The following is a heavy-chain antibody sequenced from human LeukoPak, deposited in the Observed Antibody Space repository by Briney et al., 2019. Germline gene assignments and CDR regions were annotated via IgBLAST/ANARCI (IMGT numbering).Heavy chain of an antibody. CDR3: AKSSHIGRPGGFDF. V-gene: IGHV3-7*05. D-gene: IGHD2-8*02. CDR2: IKQDGSEK. J-gene: IGHJ4*02. CDR1: GFTFSSYE. Sequence: PGGSLRLSCAASGFTFSSYEMNWVRQPPGKGLEWVANIKQDGSEKYFADSVKGRFTISRDNAKNSLYLQMNSLRAEDTAVYYCAKSSHIGRPGGFDFWGQGTLVTVSS.